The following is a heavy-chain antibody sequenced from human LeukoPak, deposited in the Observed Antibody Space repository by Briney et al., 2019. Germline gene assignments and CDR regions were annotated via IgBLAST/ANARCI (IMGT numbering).Heavy chain of an antibody. CDR2: IIPIPGIA. CDR3: AREGRYHDSSEGAFDI. D-gene: IGHD3-22*01. Sequence: SVKVSCKASGGTFSSYAIGWVRQAPGQGLEWMGRIIPIPGIANYAQKFQGRVTITADKSTSTAYMELSSLRSEDTAVYYCAREGRYHDSSEGAFDIWGQGTMVTVSS. J-gene: IGHJ3*02. V-gene: IGHV1-69*04. CDR1: GGTFSSYA.